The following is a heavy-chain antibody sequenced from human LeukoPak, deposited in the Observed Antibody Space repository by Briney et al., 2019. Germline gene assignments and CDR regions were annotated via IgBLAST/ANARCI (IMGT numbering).Heavy chain of an antibody. CDR3: ARSHRITMVRGVKGFDP. J-gene: IGHJ5*02. CDR1: GFTFGIYA. Sequence: PGGSLRLSCAASGFTFGIYAMNWVRQAPGKGLEWVSAISDSDGSTYYADSVKGRFTISRDNAKNTLYLQMNSLRAEDTAVYYCARSHRITMVRGVKGFDPWGQGTLVTVSS. CDR2: ISDSDGST. V-gene: IGHV3-23*01. D-gene: IGHD3-10*01.